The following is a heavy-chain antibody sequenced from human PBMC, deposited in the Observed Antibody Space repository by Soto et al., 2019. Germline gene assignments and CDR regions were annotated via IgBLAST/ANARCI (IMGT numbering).Heavy chain of an antibody. CDR1: GGSFSGYY. J-gene: IGHJ4*02. V-gene: IGHV4-34*01. Sequence: QVQLQQWGAGLLKPSETLSLTCAVYGGSFSGYYWSWIRQPPGKGLEWIGEINHSGSTNYNPSLKSRVTISVDTSKNQFSLKLSSVTAADTAVYYCASKYYGSGNYNYWGQGTLVTVSS. CDR3: ASKYYGSGNYNY. D-gene: IGHD3-10*01. CDR2: INHSGST.